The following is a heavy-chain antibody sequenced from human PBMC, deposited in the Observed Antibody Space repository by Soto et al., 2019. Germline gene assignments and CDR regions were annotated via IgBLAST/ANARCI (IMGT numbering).Heavy chain of an antibody. CDR2: INPSGAST. CDR3: ALEIGRGSPGNY. Sequence: QVQLVQSGAEVKKPGASVKVSCKASGYTFTSYYMHWVRQAPGQGLEWMGIINPSGASTSYAQKFQGRVTMTRDTSTSTVYMELSSLRSEDTAVYYCALEIGRGSPGNYWGQGTLVTVSS. CDR1: GYTFTSYY. V-gene: IGHV1-46*03. J-gene: IGHJ4*02. D-gene: IGHD3-10*01.